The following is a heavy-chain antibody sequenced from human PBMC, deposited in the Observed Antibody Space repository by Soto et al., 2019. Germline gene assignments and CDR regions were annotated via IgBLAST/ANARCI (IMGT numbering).Heavy chain of an antibody. J-gene: IGHJ3*01. D-gene: IGHD3-10*01. CDR2: IKQDGSEK. V-gene: IGHV3-7*05. Sequence: EVQLVESGGGLVQPGGSLRLSCAASGFMFSNYWMGWVRQVPGRGPEWLAYIKQDGSEKYYVESLKGRFIISRDNANNSLYLQMNSLRAEDTAVYYCARDRGIDALDVWGQGTTVTVSS. CDR3: ARDRGIDALDV. CDR1: GFMFSNYW.